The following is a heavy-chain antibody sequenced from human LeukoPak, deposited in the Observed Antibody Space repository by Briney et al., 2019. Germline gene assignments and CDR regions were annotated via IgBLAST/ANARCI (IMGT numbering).Heavy chain of an antibody. J-gene: IGHJ4*02. CDR2: INPNSAAT. Sequence: ASVKVSCTASGYTFNNYYIHWLRQAPGQGLEWMGWINPNSAATNYVQYFEGRVTMNRDTSISTAYMERSGLRSDDTAVYYCARVWSIAAGRTLGYWGQGNLVTVSS. V-gene: IGHV1-2*02. CDR1: GYTFNNYY. CDR3: ARVWSIAAGRTLGY. D-gene: IGHD6-6*01.